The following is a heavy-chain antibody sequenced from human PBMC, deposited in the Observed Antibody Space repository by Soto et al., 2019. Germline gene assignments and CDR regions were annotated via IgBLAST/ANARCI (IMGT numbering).Heavy chain of an antibody. J-gene: IGHJ5*02. CDR1: GFSLSTSGMC. CDR2: IDWDDDK. V-gene: IGHV2-70*01. D-gene: IGHD2-21*01. Sequence: RPTLVNPTHTLTLTCTFSGFSLSTSGMCVSWIRQPPGKDLEWLALIDWDDDKYYSTSLKTRLTISKDTSKNQVVLTMTNMDPVDTATYYCARFLVPETWFDPWGQGTLVTVSS. CDR3: ARFLVPETWFDP.